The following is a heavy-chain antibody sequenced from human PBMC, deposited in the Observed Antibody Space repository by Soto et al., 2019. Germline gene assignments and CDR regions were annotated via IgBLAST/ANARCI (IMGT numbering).Heavy chain of an antibody. J-gene: IGHJ4*02. CDR3: AGLSSSSWYGGGYFDY. Sequence: QVQLQESGPGLVKPSQTLSLTCTVSGGSISSGDYYWSWIRQPPGKGLEWIGYIYYSGSTYYNPSCKSRVTMSVGTSKNQFSLKLSSVTAADTAVYYCAGLSSSSWYGGGYFDYWGQGTLVTVSS. D-gene: IGHD6-13*01. V-gene: IGHV4-30-4*08. CDR2: IYYSGST. CDR1: GGSISSGDYY.